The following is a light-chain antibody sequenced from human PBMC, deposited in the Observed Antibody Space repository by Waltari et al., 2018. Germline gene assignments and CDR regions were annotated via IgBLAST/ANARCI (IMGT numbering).Light chain of an antibody. V-gene: IGLV2-14*01. J-gene: IGLJ1*01. Sequence: QSALTQPASVSGSPGQSITISCTGTSIDVGGYNYVSWYQQHPGKAPKLMIYDVSNRPSVVSNRFSGSKSGNTASLTISGLQADDEADYYCSSYTSSSTLVFGTGTKVTVL. CDR3: SSYTSSSTLV. CDR2: DVS. CDR1: SIDVGGYNY.